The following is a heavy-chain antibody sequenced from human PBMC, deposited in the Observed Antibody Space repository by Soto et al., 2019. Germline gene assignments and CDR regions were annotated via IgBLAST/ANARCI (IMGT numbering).Heavy chain of an antibody. V-gene: IGHV1-2*02. CDR2: IRPITGGT. Sequence: RASVKVSCKASKYTFTDYYFHWVRQAPGQGLEWMGWIRPITGGTNYAQKFRGRVTMTSDTSISTAYMELSSLRSDDTAVYYCVRDRRMDVVHRFDSWGQGTLVTVSS. J-gene: IGHJ5*01. CDR3: VRDRRMDVVHRFDS. CDR1: KYTFTDYY. D-gene: IGHD2-15*01.